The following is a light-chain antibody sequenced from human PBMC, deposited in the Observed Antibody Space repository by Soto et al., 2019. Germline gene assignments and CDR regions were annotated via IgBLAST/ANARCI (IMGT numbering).Light chain of an antibody. CDR2: GAS. CDR1: QSVRTTY. V-gene: IGKV3-20*01. J-gene: IGKJ5*01. CDR3: QQYSSSPSIT. Sequence: EIVMTQSPTILSVSPGERATLSCRASQSVRTTYLAWYQQKPGQAPRLLIYGASTRATGIPDRFSGSGSGTDFTLTISRLEPEDFAVYYCQQYSSSPSITFGQGTRWRL.